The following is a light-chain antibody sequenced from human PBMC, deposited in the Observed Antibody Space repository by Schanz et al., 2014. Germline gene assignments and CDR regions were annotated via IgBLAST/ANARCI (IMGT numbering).Light chain of an antibody. V-gene: IGLV2-14*03. CDR3: SSYTSSTTPFV. Sequence: QSALTQPASVSGSPGQSITISCTGTTSDAGDYNYVSWYRHHPGKAPQLIIYDVNNRPSGVSNRFAGSKSVNTASLTISGLQAADEADYYCSSYTSSTTPFVFGTGTKLTVL. J-gene: IGLJ1*01. CDR2: DVN. CDR1: TSDAGDYNY.